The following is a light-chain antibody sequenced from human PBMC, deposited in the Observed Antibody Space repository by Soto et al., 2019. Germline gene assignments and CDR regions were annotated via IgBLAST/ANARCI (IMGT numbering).Light chain of an antibody. V-gene: IGKV3-15*01. CDR3: QQYYSWPL. CDR2: DTS. CDR1: QSVGNK. Sequence: EIVMTQSPATLSVSPGEGATLSCRASQSVGNKLAWHQQKPGQPPSLLIYDTSTRAAAVPARFSGSGSGTAFTLTITGLQSEDFAVYYCQQYYSWPLFGPGTKVEI. J-gene: IGKJ3*01.